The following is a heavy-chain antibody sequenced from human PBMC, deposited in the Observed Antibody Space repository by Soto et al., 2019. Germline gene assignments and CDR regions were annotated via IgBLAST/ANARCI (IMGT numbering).Heavy chain of an antibody. V-gene: IGHV3-23*01. D-gene: IGHD3-3*01. CDR1: GFTFSSYA. CDR3: AKGDRITIFGVVIMERAFDI. J-gene: IGHJ3*02. CDR2: ISGSGGST. Sequence: EVQLLESGGGLVQPGGSLRLSCAASGFTFSSYAMSWVRQAPGKGLEWVSAISGSGGSTYYADSVKGRFTISRDNSKNTLYLQMNSLRAEDTAVYYCAKGDRITIFGVVIMERAFDIWGQGTMVTVS.